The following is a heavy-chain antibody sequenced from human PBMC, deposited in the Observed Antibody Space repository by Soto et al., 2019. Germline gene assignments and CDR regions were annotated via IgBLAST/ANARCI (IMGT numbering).Heavy chain of an antibody. V-gene: IGHV4-39*01. D-gene: IGHD2-2*01. J-gene: IGHJ5*02. CDR3: ARHVSLGYCTATSCDLLPWFDA. Sequence: SETLSLTCTVSGDSISNRRYYWGWIRQPPGKGLEWMGSIHYSGSTYDNPSLKSRVIISVDTSKNQLSLKLKSVTAADTAMYYCARHVSLGYCTATSCDLLPWFDAWGQGTLVTVSS. CDR2: IHYSGST. CDR1: GDSISNRRYY.